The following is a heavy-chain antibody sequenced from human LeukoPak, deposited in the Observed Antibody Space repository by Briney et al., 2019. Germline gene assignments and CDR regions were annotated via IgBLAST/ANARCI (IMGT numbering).Heavy chain of an antibody. Sequence: GGSLRLSCAASGFAVSSNYMNWVRKAPGRGLEWVSVIYSGGNTYYADSVKGRFTISRDNSKNTVYLQMNSLRAEDTAVYYCAREYYYDSSGPFDYWGQGTLVTVSS. D-gene: IGHD3-22*01. CDR2: IYSGGNT. J-gene: IGHJ4*02. V-gene: IGHV3-53*01. CDR3: AREYYYDSSGPFDY. CDR1: GFAVSSNY.